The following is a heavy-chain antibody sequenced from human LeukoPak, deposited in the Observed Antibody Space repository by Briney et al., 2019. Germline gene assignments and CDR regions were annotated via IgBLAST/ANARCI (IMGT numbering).Heavy chain of an antibody. D-gene: IGHD1-14*01. Sequence: ASVKVSCKTSGYTFTTYQMHWVRQAPGQGLERMGVIDPSGGSTSYAQKFQGRVIMTRDTSTATVYMELSSLRSEDTAVYCCARDLYNSAIDYWGQGTLVTVSS. V-gene: IGHV1-46*01. CDR1: GYTFTTYQ. CDR3: ARDLYNSAIDY. CDR2: IDPSGGST. J-gene: IGHJ4*02.